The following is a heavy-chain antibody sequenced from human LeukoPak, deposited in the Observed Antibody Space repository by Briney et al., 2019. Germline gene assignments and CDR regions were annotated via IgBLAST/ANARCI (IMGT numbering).Heavy chain of an antibody. CDR1: GFTFDDYA. J-gene: IGHJ3*02. CDR3: ARINSGRHLGDAFDI. CDR2: ISWNSGSI. D-gene: IGHD1-26*01. Sequence: GGSLRLSCAASGFTFDDYAMHWVRQAPGKGLEWVSGISWNSGSIGYADSVKGRFTISRDNAKNSLYLQMNSLRAEDTAVYYCARINSGRHLGDAFDIWGQGTTVTVSS. V-gene: IGHV3-9*01.